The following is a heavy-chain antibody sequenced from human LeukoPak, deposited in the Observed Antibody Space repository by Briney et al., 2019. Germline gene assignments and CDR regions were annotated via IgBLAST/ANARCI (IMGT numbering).Heavy chain of an antibody. CDR1: GFTFNNYA. V-gene: IGHV3-23*01. Sequence: GGSLRLSCAASGFTFNNYAMNWVRQAPGKGLEWVSHISPSGDSTYYADSVKGRFTISRDSSKNTLSLQMNSLRAEDTVVYYCAKIPKGGYFDSWGQGTLVTVSS. D-gene: IGHD2-2*01. J-gene: IGHJ4*02. CDR2: ISPSGDST. CDR3: AKIPKGGYFDS.